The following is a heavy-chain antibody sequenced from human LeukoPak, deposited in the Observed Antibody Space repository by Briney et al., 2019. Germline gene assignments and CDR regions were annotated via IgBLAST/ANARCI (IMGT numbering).Heavy chain of an antibody. CDR2: IKQDGSEK. CDR3: AAHCSSTSCYRRAPRSRGGYHEYFQH. CDR1: GFTFSSYW. J-gene: IGHJ1*01. V-gene: IGHV3-7*01. Sequence: GGSLRLSCAASGFTFSSYWMSWVRQAPGKGLEWVANIKQDGSEKYYVDSVKGRFTISRDNAKNSLYLQMNSLRAEDTAVYYCAAHCSSTSCYRRAPRSRGGYHEYFQHWGQGTLVTVSS. D-gene: IGHD2-2*01.